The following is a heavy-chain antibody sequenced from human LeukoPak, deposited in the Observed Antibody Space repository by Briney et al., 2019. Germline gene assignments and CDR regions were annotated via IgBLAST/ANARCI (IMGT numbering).Heavy chain of an antibody. Sequence: PGGSLRPSCAASGFTFSNALMTWVRQAPGKGLEWVGHIKSRTDGGTTDCAAPLKGRFTISRDDSKNILYLQMNSLKTDDTAVYYCTTWDGVNWGQGTMVTVSS. V-gene: IGHV3-15*01. CDR2: IKSRTDGGTT. CDR3: TTWDGVN. CDR1: GFTFSNAL. J-gene: IGHJ3*01. D-gene: IGHD1-26*01.